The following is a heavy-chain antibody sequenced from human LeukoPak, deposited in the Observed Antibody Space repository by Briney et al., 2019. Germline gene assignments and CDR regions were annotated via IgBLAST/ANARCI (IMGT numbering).Heavy chain of an antibody. CDR2: IYPGDSDT. CDR1: GYSLSSHW. V-gene: IGHV5-51*01. Sequence: GESLKISCKGSGYSLSSHWIGWVRQMPGKGVEGMGIIYPGDSDTRYSPSFQGQVTISADKSISTAYLQWSSLKASDTAMYYCARTGDTDYWGQGTLVTVSS. J-gene: IGHJ4*02. D-gene: IGHD2-21*02. CDR3: ARTGDTDY.